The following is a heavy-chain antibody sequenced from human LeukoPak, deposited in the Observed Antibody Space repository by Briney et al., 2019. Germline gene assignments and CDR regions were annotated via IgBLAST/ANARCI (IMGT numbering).Heavy chain of an antibody. CDR1: GFTFSSYS. Sequence: GGSLRLSCAASGFTFSSYSMSWVRQAPGKGLEWVSVISDSGGYTYYADSVKGRFTISRDNSKNTLYLQMNSLSAEDTAVYYCAKYIVATNSNLVAAARRYFDYWGQGTLVTVSS. J-gene: IGHJ4*02. CDR3: AKYIVATNSNLVAAARRYFDY. CDR2: ISDSGGYT. D-gene: IGHD5-12*01. V-gene: IGHV3-23*01.